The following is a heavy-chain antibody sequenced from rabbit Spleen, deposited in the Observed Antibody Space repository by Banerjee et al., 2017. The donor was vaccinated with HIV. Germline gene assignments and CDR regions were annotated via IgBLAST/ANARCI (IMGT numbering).Heavy chain of an antibody. D-gene: IGHD7-1*01. V-gene: IGHV1S40*01. J-gene: IGHJ4*01. CDR1: GVSFSGSSY. CDR3: ARFYAGYGDFGYAAM. Sequence: QSLEESGGDLVKPGESLTLTCIASGVSFSGSSYMCWVRQAPGKGLEWIACIEGGSSSFTYYASWAKGRFTISKTSSTTVTLQMTSLTAADTATYFCARFYAGYGDFGYAAMWGPGTLVTVS. CDR2: IEGGSSSFT.